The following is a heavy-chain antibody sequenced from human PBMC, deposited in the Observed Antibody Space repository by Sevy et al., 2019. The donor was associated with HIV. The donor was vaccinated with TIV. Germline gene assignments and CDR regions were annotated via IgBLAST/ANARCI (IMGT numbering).Heavy chain of an antibody. Sequence: GGSLRLSCAASGFTFSSYEMNWVRQAPGKGLEWVSYISSSGRTIYYADSVKGRFTISRDNAKNSLYLQMNSLRAEDTAVYYCARDYYDSSGYYRGAFDIWGQGTMVTVSS. D-gene: IGHD3-22*01. CDR2: ISSSGRTI. J-gene: IGHJ3*02. V-gene: IGHV3-48*03. CDR1: GFTFSSYE. CDR3: ARDYYDSSGYYRGAFDI.